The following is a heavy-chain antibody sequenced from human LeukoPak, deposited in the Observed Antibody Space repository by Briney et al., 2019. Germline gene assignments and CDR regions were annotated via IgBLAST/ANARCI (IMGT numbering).Heavy chain of an antibody. Sequence: GGSLRLSCAASGFTFSSYWMSWVRQAPGKGLEWVANIKQDGSEKYYVDSVKGRFTISRDNAKNSLYLQMKSLRAEDTAVYYCTRDGYYYYSSGYFDYWGQGTLVTVSS. CDR3: TRDGYYYYSSGYFDY. D-gene: IGHD3-22*01. CDR2: IKQDGSEK. J-gene: IGHJ4*02. V-gene: IGHV3-7*01. CDR1: GFTFSSYW.